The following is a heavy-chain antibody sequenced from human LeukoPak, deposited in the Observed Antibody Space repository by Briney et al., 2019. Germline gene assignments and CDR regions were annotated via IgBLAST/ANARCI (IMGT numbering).Heavy chain of an antibody. D-gene: IGHD3-3*01. CDR3: ANSPTYDFWSGFAVDY. J-gene: IGHJ4*02. CDR2: TSGSGIT. V-gene: IGHV3-23*01. Sequence: GSPRLSCAASGFTFTNYAMSWVRQAPGKGLGWVSATSGSGITFYADSVKGRFTISRDNSKNTLYLQMNSLRAEDTAVYYCANSPTYDFWSGFAVDYWGQGTLVTVSS. CDR1: GFTFTNYA.